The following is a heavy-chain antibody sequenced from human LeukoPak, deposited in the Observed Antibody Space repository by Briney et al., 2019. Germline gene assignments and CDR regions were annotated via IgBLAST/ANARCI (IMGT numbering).Heavy chain of an antibody. Sequence: ASVKVSCKASGYTFTSYGISWVRQAPGQGLEWMGWISAYNGNTNYAQKLQGRVTMTTDTSTSTAYMELRSLRSDDTAVYYCAKNQNSGSNYIYETYPMKVWGKGTTVTVPS. CDR1: GYTFTSYG. J-gene: IGHJ6*03. D-gene: IGHD1-26*01. CDR3: AKNQNSGSNYIYETYPMKV. CDR2: ISAYNGNT. V-gene: IGHV1-18*01.